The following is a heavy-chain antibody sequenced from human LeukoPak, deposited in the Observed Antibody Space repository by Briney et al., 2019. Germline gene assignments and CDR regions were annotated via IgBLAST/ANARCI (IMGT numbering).Heavy chain of an antibody. J-gene: IGHJ4*02. CDR1: GFSLNTNAVV. CDR2: IYGNDDK. D-gene: IGHD4-17*01. Sequence: PGPTLVKPTQTLTLTCTFSGFSLNTNAVVVGWVRQPPGQALEWLTFIYGNDDKRYSPSLESRLTITKDTSKNQVVLTMTDMDYVDTATYYCVHRTSVTSVDHWGQGTLVTVSS. V-gene: IGHV2-5*01. CDR3: VHRTSVTSVDH.